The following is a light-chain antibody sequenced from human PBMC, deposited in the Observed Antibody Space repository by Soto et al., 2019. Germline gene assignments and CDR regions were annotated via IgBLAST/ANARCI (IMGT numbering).Light chain of an antibody. Sequence: IQRNMSPSSLSACVVDRVTINCRASQSSSSYLNWYRQKPGKAPKLLIYAASSLQSGVPSRFSGSGAWTDCTLSTNSLRPEDLATHYWQQSDSFQRTFGGGPKVDIK. CDR1: QSSSSY. CDR2: AAS. J-gene: IGKJ4*01. V-gene: IGKV1-39*01. CDR3: QQSDSFQRT.